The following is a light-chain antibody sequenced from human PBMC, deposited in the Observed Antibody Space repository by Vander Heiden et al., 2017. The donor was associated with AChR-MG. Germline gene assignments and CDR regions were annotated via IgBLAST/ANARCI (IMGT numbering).Light chain of an antibody. CDR3: QQYHNWPIT. V-gene: IGKV3-15*01. J-gene: IGKJ5*01. CDR1: QTVSSH. CDR2: GAS. Sequence: EIVMTQSPVTLSVSPGERATLSCRATQTVSSHVAWYQHNPGQPPRLLIAGASTRATVIPARFSGSGSGTEFTLTISSLQSEDFAVYYCQQYHNWPITFGQGTRLDIK.